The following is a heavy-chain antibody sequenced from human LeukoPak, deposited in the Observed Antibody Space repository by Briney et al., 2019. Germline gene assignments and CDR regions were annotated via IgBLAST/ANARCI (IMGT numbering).Heavy chain of an antibody. V-gene: IGHV5-51*01. Sequence: GESLKISCKVSGYDFTSYWIGWVRQIPGKGLEWMGIIYPGDSDTRYSPSFQGQVTFSADKSINTAYLQWSSLKASDTAMYYCARQGYYYYNWFDPWGQGTLVTVSS. D-gene: IGHD3-10*01. J-gene: IGHJ5*02. CDR1: GYDFTSYW. CDR2: IYPGDSDT. CDR3: ARQGYYYYNWFDP.